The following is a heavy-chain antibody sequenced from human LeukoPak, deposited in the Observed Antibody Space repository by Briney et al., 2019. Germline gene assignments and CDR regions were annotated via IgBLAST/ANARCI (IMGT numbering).Heavy chain of an antibody. D-gene: IGHD4-23*01. CDR3: ARGRNDNGGMFFDS. J-gene: IGHJ4*02. CDR2: VSHSGYT. V-gene: IGHV4-59*01. CDR1: GGSMRSYY. Sequence: SETLSLTCTVSGGSMRSYYWGWIRQAPGKGLEWIGFVSHSGYTSYSPSLKSRVTISVDTSKSQFSLRLSSMTAADTAIYYCARGRNDNGGMFFDSWAQGDLVTVSS.